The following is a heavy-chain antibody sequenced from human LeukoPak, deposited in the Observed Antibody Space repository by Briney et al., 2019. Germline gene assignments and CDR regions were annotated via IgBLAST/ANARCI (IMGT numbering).Heavy chain of an antibody. CDR1: GFTFSSYA. CDR2: ISGSGGST. J-gene: IGHJ4*02. CDR3: AKASAMIVVVSKHFDY. D-gene: IGHD3-22*01. V-gene: IGHV3-23*01. Sequence: GGSLRLSCAASGFTFSSYAMSWVRQAPGKGLEWVSAISGSGGSTYYADSVKGRFTISRDNSKNTLYLQMSSLRAEDTAVYYCAKASAMIVVVSKHFDYWGQGTLVTVSS.